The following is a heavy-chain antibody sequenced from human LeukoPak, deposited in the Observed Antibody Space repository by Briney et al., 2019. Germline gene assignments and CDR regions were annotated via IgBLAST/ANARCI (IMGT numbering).Heavy chain of an antibody. J-gene: IGHJ4*02. CDR3: ARDLGYCSGGSCSYFDY. D-gene: IGHD2-15*01. V-gene: IGHV4-61*01. Sequence: SETLSLTCTVSGGSVSNGSYYWSWIRQPPGKGLEWIGYIYYSGGTNYNPSLKSRVTISVDTSKNQFSLKLSSVTAADTAVYYCARDLGYCSGGSCSYFDYWGQGTLVTVSS. CDR2: IYYSGGT. CDR1: GGSVSNGSYY.